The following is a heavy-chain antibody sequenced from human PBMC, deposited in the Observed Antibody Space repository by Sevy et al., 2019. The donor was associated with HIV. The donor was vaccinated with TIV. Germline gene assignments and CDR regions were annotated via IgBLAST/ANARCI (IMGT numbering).Heavy chain of an antibody. CDR1: RFTFSNYG. J-gene: IGHJ5*01. V-gene: IGHV3-23*01. CDR2: ITNSGDRT. D-gene: IGHD6-19*01. CDR3: AKDSGWDHVS. Sequence: GGSLRLSCAASRFTFSNYGMSWVRQAPGKGLEWVSGITNSGDRTYYWDSVKGRFTISRDNSKNTLSLQMNSLRAEDTAIYYCAKDSGWDHVSWGHGTLVTVSS.